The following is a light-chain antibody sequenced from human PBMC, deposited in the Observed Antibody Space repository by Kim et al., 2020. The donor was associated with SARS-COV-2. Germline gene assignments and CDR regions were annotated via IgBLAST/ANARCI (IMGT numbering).Light chain of an antibody. J-gene: IGLJ3*02. CDR2: VNSDGSH. V-gene: IGLV4-69*01. Sequence: QLVLTQSPSASASLGASVQLTCTLNSGHSSYAIAWHQQKPEKGPRYLMKVNSDGSHSKGDGIPDRFSGSSSGAERYLTISSLQSEDEADYYCQTWGTGIRVFGGGTKVTVL. CDR1: SGHSSYA. CDR3: QTWGTGIRV.